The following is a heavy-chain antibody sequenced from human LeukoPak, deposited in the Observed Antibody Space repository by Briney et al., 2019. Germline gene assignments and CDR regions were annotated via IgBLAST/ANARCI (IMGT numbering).Heavy chain of an antibody. CDR2: IKQDGSAK. CDR1: GFTFSSYW. CDR3: ARFSGRN. J-gene: IGHJ4*02. D-gene: IGHD2-15*01. V-gene: IGHV3-7*01. Sequence: PGGSLRLSCAASGFTFSSYWTSWVRQAPGKGLEWVANIKQDGSAKYYVDSVKGRFTISRDNAKNSLYLQMGSLRAEDTAVYYCARFSGRNWGQGTLVTVSS.